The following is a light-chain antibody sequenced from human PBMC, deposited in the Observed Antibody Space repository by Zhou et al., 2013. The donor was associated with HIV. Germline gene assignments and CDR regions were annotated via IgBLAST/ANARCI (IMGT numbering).Light chain of an antibody. CDR1: QPIRDF. J-gene: IGKJ1*01. Sequence: DIQMTQSPSSLSASVGDRVTITCRSSQPIRDFLNWYQQKPGRAPKPLIYAASTLESGVPSRFSGGGSGTDFTLTITGLQPEDFGTYFCQQSFTTPWTFGRGT. V-gene: IGKV1-39*01. CDR3: QQSFTTPWT. CDR2: AAS.